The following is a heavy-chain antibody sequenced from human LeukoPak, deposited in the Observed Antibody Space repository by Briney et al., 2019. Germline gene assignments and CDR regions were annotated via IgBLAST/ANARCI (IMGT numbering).Heavy chain of an antibody. CDR3: ARSRGMDV. J-gene: IGHJ6*02. CDR2: IYPGDSDT. V-gene: IGHV5-51*01. Sequence: GESLKISCKASGYTFSNYWIGWVRQMPGKGLEWMGIIYPGDSDTKYSPSFQGQVTISADKSISTAYLQWSSLKASGTAMYYCARSRGMDVWGQGTTVTVSS. CDR1: GYTFSNYW.